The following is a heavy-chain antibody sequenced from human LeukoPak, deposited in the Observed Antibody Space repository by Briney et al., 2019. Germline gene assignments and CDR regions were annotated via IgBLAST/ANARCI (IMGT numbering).Heavy chain of an antibody. CDR3: ARLRGNAFDI. CDR1: GVSISTYY. CDR2: IYSSGTT. V-gene: IGHV4-59*12. Sequence: PSETLSLTCTVSGVSISTYYWSWLRQPPGKGPEWIGYIYSSGTTNYNPSLKSRVTISVDTSKNQFSLKLSSVTAADTAVYYCARLRGNAFDIWGQGTMVTVSS. J-gene: IGHJ3*02. D-gene: IGHD4-17*01.